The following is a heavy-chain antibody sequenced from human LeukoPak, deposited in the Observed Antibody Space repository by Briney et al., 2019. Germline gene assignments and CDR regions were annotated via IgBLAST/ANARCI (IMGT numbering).Heavy chain of an antibody. CDR3: ARFLYGDNSHYFDY. CDR1: GYNFPNYW. J-gene: IGHJ4*02. D-gene: IGHD4-23*01. Sequence: RGESLKISCKGSGYNFPNYWIGWVPQVPGKGLEGGGIIYPGDSETIYRPSFQGLGTISADKSISTASLQWSSLKASDTAMSYCARFLYGDNSHYFDYWGQGTLVTVSS. CDR2: IYPGDSET. V-gene: IGHV5-51*01.